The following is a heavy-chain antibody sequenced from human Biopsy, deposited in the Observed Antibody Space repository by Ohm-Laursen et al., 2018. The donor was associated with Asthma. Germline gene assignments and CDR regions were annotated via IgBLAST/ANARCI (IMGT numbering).Heavy chain of an antibody. CDR3: ARTYYDFLTGQVKDVFGV. D-gene: IGHD3-9*01. CDR1: GYTFISYA. V-gene: IGHV1-3*01. Sequence: ASVKVSCKASGYTFISYAIHWVRQAPGQRLEWMGWINAGNGDTKYSQKFQGRVTITRDTSASTAYMELRSLRSEDTATYYCARTYYDFLTGQVKDVFGVWGQGTMVTVSS. J-gene: IGHJ3*01. CDR2: INAGNGDT.